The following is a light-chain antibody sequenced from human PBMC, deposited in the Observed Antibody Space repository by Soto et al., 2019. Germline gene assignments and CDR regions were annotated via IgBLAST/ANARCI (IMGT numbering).Light chain of an antibody. Sequence: DIQMTQSPSTLSASVGDRVTITCRASQSIGTWLAWYQQKPGKAPNLLIYDASSLEGGVPSSFSGGGSGTEFTLTISSLQPDDCATYYCQQYNTYPYTFGQGTKLEIK. CDR1: QSIGTW. J-gene: IGKJ2*01. CDR3: QQYNTYPYT. V-gene: IGKV1-5*01. CDR2: DAS.